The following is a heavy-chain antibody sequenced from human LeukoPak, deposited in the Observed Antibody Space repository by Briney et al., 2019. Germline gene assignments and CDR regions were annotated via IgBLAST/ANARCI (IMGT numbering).Heavy chain of an antibody. CDR1: GFTVSSNY. CDR3: ARGDPIVVVY. CDR2: IYSGGST. D-gene: IGHD2-21*01. Sequence: GGSLRLSCAASGFTVSSNYMTWVRQAPGKGLEWVSVIYSGGSTYYADSVKGRFTISRDNSKNTVYLQMNSLRAEDTAVYYCARGDPIVVVYGGQGTLVTVSS. V-gene: IGHV3-66*01. J-gene: IGHJ4*02.